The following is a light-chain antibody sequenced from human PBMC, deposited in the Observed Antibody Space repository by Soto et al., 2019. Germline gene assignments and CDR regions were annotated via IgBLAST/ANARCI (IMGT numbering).Light chain of an antibody. V-gene: IGKV1-39*01. CDR2: AAS. Sequence: DIQMTQSPSSLSASVGDRVTITCRASQSISSYLNWYQQKPGKAPKLLIYAASSLQSGVPSRFTGSGSATYFTLIISSLQPEDFATYYCQQSYSTTPLTSGGGTKVEIK. CDR1: QSISSY. CDR3: QQSYSTTPLT. J-gene: IGKJ4*01.